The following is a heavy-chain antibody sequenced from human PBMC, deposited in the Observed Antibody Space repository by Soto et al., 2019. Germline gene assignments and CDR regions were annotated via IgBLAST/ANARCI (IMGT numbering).Heavy chain of an antibody. CDR2: IRSKPNNYAT. CDR3: TRHTSDY. CDR1: GFTFSGSA. J-gene: IGHJ4*02. V-gene: IGHV3-73*01. Sequence: EVQLVESGGGLVQPGGSLKLSCAASGFTFSGSAMHWVRQASGKGLEWVGRIRSKPNNYATAYAASVQGRFTISRDDSKNTAYLQMNSPKTEDTAVYYCTRHTSDYWGQGTLVTVSS.